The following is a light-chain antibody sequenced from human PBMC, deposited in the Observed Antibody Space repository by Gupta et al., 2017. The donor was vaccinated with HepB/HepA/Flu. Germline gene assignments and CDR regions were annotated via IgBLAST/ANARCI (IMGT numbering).Light chain of an antibody. V-gene: IGKV2-28*01. J-gene: IGKJ1*01. CDR3: MQALQTPRT. CDR1: QSLLHRNGYNY. Sequence: DIVMTQSPLSLPVTPGEPASISCRSSQSLLHRNGYNYLDWYLQKPGQSPQLLIYLGSNRASGVPDRFSGSGSGTDCTLKISIVEAEDVGVYYCMQALQTPRTFGQGTKVGIK. CDR2: LGS.